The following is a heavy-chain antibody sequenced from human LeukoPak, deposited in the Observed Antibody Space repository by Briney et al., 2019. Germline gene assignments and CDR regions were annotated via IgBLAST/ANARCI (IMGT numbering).Heavy chain of an antibody. Sequence: GSLRLSCAASEFSVGSNYMTWVRQAPGKGLEWVSLIYSGGSTYYADSVKGRFTISRDNSKNTLYLQMNSLRAEDTAVYYCAKSMDILTGYLWSLDYWGQGTLVTVSS. D-gene: IGHD3-9*01. CDR1: EFSVGSNY. CDR3: AKSMDILTGYLWSLDY. J-gene: IGHJ4*02. V-gene: IGHV3-66*01. CDR2: IYSGGST.